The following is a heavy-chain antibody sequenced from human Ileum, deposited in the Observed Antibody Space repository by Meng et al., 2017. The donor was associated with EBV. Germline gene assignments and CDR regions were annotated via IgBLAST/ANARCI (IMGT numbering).Heavy chain of an antibody. CDR2: NNHSGST. CDR1: GGAFLGSY. Sequence: VPVQQWVVGLWKPSVTRSIHRAVYGGAFLGSYWKLVCQHPGKELEWSGENNHSGSTNYNPYLKSRVTISVDTSKNQFSLKLSSVTAADTDVYYCARGNKVSDRGFDYWGQGTLVTVSS. D-gene: IGHD5/OR15-5a*01. V-gene: IGHV4-34*01. J-gene: IGHJ4*02. CDR3: ARGNKVSDRGFDY.